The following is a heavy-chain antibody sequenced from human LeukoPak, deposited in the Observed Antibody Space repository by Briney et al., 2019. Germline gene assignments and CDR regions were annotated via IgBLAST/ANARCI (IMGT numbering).Heavy chain of an antibody. CDR3: AGYSSGWIDY. J-gene: IGHJ4*02. Sequence: SETLSLTCTVSGGSISSYYWSWIRQPPGKGLEWIGYTYYSGSTNYNPSLKSRVTISVDTSKNQFSLKLSSVTAADTAVYYCAGYSSGWIDYWGQGTLVTVSS. CDR1: GGSISSYY. CDR2: TYYSGST. D-gene: IGHD6-19*01. V-gene: IGHV4-59*08.